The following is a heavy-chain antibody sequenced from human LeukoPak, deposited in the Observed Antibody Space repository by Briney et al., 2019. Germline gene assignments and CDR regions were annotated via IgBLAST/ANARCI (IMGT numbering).Heavy chain of an antibody. CDR3: AKSIEAAVVVTDGDYFHY. J-gene: IGHJ4*02. Sequence: GGSLRLSCAASGFTFSSYAMSWVRQAPGKGLEWVSAISGSGGSTYYADSVKGRFTISRDNSKNTLYLQMNSLRVEDTAVYYCAKSIEAAVVVTDGDYFHYWGQGSLVTVSS. CDR2: ISGSGGST. D-gene: IGHD2-15*01. V-gene: IGHV3-23*01. CDR1: GFTFSSYA.